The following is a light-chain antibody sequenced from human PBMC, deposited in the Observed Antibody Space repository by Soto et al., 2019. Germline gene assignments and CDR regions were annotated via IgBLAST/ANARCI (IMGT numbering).Light chain of an antibody. CDR3: QKYNSVPLT. V-gene: IGKV1-27*01. Sequence: IQITSSRSSLPASKGDRVTITCRASQGLSSDLAWYQQKPGKVPKLLIYDASTLQSGVPSRFSGSGSGTDFTLTISSLQPEDVATYYCQKYNSVPLTFGGGTKVDIK. CDR2: DAS. CDR1: QGLSSD. J-gene: IGKJ4*01.